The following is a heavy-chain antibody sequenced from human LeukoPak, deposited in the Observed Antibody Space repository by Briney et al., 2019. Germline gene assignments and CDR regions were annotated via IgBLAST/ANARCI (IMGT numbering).Heavy chain of an antibody. CDR3: ARRNIDTRWSFDS. V-gene: IGHV3-7*01. D-gene: IGHD2-15*01. CDR2: IKDDGSQK. CDR1: RFIFSNYW. J-gene: IGHJ4*02. Sequence: GGSLRLSCEGSRFIFSNYWMSWVRQAPGKGLEWVANIKDDGSQKNYIDSVKGRFTIYRVNAKASLFLQMNSLSSEDTAVYYCARRNIDTRWSFDSWGQGTLVTVSS.